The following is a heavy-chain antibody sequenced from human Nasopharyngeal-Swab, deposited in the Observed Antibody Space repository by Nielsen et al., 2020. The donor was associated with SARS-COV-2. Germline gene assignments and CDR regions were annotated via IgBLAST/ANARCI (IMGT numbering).Heavy chain of an antibody. CDR1: GYTFTNHA. J-gene: IGHJ6*02. Sequence: ASVKVSCKASGYTFTNHAVQWVRQAPGQNFEWVGWINPGNGNTKYSETFQGRVTIITDTSASTVYMELSSLTSEDTAVYYCAGAGDSSETYGLDVWGQGTTVTVSS. D-gene: IGHD5-18*01. V-gene: IGHV1-3*01. CDR3: AGAGDSSETYGLDV. CDR2: INPGNGNT.